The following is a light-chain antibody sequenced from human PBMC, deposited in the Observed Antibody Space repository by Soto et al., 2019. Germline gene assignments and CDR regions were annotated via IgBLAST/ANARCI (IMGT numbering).Light chain of an antibody. CDR1: QSISSW. J-gene: IGKJ1*01. CDR2: KAS. Sequence: DLQMTQSPSTLSASVGDRVTITCRASQSISSWLAWYQQKPGKAPKVLIYKASSLESGVPSRFSGSGSGKEFTLTISSLQPDDFATYYCQQYDTYSTFGQGTKVEIK. CDR3: QQYDTYST. V-gene: IGKV1-5*03.